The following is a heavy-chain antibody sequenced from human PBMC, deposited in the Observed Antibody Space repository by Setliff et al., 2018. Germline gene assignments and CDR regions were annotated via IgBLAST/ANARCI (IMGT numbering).Heavy chain of an antibody. J-gene: IGHJ2*01. CDR2: IFYNGST. CDR3: ARTSSGRYFDL. V-gene: IGHV4-38-2*01. Sequence: PSETLSLTCAVSGASIRNNYYWGWIRQSPGTGLEWIGSIFYNGSTYYSPSLKSRVTMSVDTSKNQFSLNLYSATAADTAVYYCARTSSGRYFDLWGRGTLVTVSS. CDR1: GASIRNNYY.